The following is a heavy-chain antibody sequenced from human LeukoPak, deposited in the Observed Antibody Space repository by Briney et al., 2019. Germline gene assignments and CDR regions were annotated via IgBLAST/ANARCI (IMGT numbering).Heavy chain of an antibody. Sequence: PSETLSLTCTVSGGSIRSNNHWGWIRQPPGMGLEWIGTIYYSGNTYYNPSLKSRVTISIDTSQNQFSLRLSSVTAADTAVYYCARHEEEDGYNAKPVDYWGQGTLVTVSS. CDR1: GGSIRSNNH. CDR2: IYYSGNT. J-gene: IGHJ4*02. CDR3: ARHEEEDGYNAKPVDY. D-gene: IGHD5-24*01. V-gene: IGHV4-39*01.